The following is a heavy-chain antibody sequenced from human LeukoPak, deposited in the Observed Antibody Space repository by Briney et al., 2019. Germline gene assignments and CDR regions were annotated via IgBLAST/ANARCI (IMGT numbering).Heavy chain of an antibody. D-gene: IGHD3-9*01. Sequence: PGGSLRLSCAASGFTFSNYAMSWVRQAPGKGLEWVSAISGSGGSTYYADSVKGRFTISRDNSKNTLNLQMNSLRAEDTAVYYCAKDRSDILTGLDYWGQGTLVTVSS. CDR3: AKDRSDILTGLDY. CDR2: ISGSGGST. CDR1: GFTFSNYA. J-gene: IGHJ4*02. V-gene: IGHV3-23*01.